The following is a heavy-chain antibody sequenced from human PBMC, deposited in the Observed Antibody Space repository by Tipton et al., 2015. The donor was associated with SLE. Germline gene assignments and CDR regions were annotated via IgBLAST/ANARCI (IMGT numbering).Heavy chain of an antibody. D-gene: IGHD6-19*01. CDR2: IYSGGST. Sequence: SLRLSCAASGFTVSSNYMSWVRQAPGKGLEWVSVIYSGGSTYYADSVKGRFTISRDNSKNTLYLQMNSLRAEDTAVYYCAKAIAVAGKRGRGFDYWGQGTLVTVSS. J-gene: IGHJ4*02. V-gene: IGHV3-53*05. CDR1: GFTVSSNY. CDR3: AKAIAVAGKRGRGFDY.